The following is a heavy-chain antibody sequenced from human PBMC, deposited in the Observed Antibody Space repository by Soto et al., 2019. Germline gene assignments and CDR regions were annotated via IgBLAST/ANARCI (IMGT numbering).Heavy chain of an antibody. Sequence: QVQLQESGPGLVKPSQTLSLTCTVSGGSISSGDYYWSWIRQSPGKGLEWIGHIYDRGSTYSNPFLNSRVFILVDTTKNQCSLNLNSVTAADTAVYYCARGLSGDKVDYWGRGTLVTVSS. CDR2: IYDRGST. CDR1: GGSISSGDYY. D-gene: IGHD7-27*01. V-gene: IGHV4-30-4*01. J-gene: IGHJ4*02. CDR3: ARGLSGDKVDY.